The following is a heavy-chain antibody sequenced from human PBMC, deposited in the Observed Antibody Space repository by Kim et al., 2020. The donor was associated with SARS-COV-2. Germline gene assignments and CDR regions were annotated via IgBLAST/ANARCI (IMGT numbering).Heavy chain of an antibody. D-gene: IGHD3-10*01. V-gene: IGHV3-23*01. CDR1: GFTFSSYA. Sequence: GGSLRLSCAASGFTFSSYAMSWVRQAPGKGLEWVSAISGSGGSTYYADSVKGRFTISRDNSKNTLYLQMNSLRAEDTAVYYCAKGVRITMVRGVIISPFDYWGQGTLVTVSS. CDR3: AKGVRITMVRGVIISPFDY. J-gene: IGHJ4*02. CDR2: ISGSGGST.